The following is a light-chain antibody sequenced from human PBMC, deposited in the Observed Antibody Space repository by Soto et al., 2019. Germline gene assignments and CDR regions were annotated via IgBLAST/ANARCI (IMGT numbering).Light chain of an antibody. Sequence: DIQMTQSPSSLSASVGDRVTITCRASQSISSYLNWYQQKPGKAPKCLIYAVSSLRSGVPSRFSGSGSGTEFTLTISSLQPEDSATYYCLQHNSYPRTFGQGTKVDIK. CDR1: QSISSY. CDR2: AVS. J-gene: IGKJ1*01. V-gene: IGKV1-17*01. CDR3: LQHNSYPRT.